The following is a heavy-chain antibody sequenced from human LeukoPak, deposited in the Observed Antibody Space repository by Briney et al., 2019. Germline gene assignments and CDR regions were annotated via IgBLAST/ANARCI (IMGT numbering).Heavy chain of an antibody. J-gene: IGHJ3*02. CDR1: GFTFSSYA. CDR2: ISGSGGST. D-gene: IGHD6-19*01. CDR3: ARDRRYSSGWYGAFDI. V-gene: IGHV3-23*01. Sequence: SGGSLRLSCAASGFTFSSYAMSWVRQAPGKGLEWVSAISGSGGSTYYADSVKGRFTISRDNAKNSMYLQMNSLRADDTAVYYCARDRRYSSGWYGAFDIWGQGTMVTVSS.